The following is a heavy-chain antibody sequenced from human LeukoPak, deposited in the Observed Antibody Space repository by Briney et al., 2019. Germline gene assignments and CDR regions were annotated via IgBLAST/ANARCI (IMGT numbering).Heavy chain of an antibody. CDR2: ISYDGSNK. V-gene: IGHV3-30*04. Sequence: PGRSLRLSCAASGFTFSSYAMHWVRQAPGKGLEWVAVISYDGSNKYYADSVKGRFTIPRDNSKNTLYLQMNSLRAEDTAVYYCARGDLLADDWLLSSESFDYWGQGTLVTVSS. D-gene: IGHD3-9*01. CDR3: ARGDLLADDWLLSSESFDY. CDR1: GFTFSSYA. J-gene: IGHJ4*02.